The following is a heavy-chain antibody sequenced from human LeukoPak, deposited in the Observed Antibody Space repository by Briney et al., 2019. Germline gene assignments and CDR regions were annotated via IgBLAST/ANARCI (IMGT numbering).Heavy chain of an antibody. V-gene: IGHV1-8*03. CDR1: VYTFTLYD. Sequence: ASVKVSCKSSVYTFTLYDINWVRQPTGQGLEWVGWLNPNSCNTRYAQKFQGRVTITRNTSISTAYMELRSLRSEDTAVYYCARGGVGATTGFDYWGQRNLVTVSP. J-gene: IGHJ4*02. CDR2: LNPNSCNT. D-gene: IGHD1-26*01. CDR3: ARGGVGATTGFDY.